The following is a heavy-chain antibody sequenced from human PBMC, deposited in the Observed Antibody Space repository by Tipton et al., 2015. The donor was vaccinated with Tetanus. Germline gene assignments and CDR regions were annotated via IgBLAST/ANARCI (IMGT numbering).Heavy chain of an antibody. Sequence: TLSLTCTVSGASISSYYWSWIRQPPGKGLEWIAYISSSGRTNYNPSLKSRVTISVDTSKNQFSLKLSSVTAADTAVYYCARVRRGATTDLDYWGQGTLVTVSS. CDR2: ISSSGRT. CDR1: GASISSYY. V-gene: IGHV4-59*12. J-gene: IGHJ4*02. CDR3: ARVRRGATTDLDY. D-gene: IGHD5-12*01.